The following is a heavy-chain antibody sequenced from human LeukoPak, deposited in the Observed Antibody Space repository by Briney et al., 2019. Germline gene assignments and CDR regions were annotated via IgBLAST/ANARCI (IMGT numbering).Heavy chain of an antibody. CDR2: ISAYNDNR. CDR1: GYTFRSSA. Sequence: GALVKVSCKASGYTFRSSAVSWVRQAPGQGLEWMGRISAYNDNRNYAQKLQGRVTMTTDTSTSTAYMELRGLTSDDTGVYYCARGGRDGLDVWGQGTTVTVSS. V-gene: IGHV1-18*01. J-gene: IGHJ6*02. D-gene: IGHD3-16*01. CDR3: ARGGRDGLDV.